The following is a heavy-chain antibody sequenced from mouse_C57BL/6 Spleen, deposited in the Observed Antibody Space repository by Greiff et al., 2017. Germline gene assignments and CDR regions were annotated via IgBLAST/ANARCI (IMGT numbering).Heavy chain of an antibody. J-gene: IGHJ1*03. Sequence: EVKLVESEGGLVQPGSSMKLSCTASGFTFSDYYMAWVRQVPEKGLEWVANINYDGSSTYYLDSLKSRFIISRDNAKNILYLQMSSLKSEDTATYYCERSTVVARGYFGVWGTGTTVTVSS. CDR2: INYDGSST. D-gene: IGHD1-1*01. CDR1: GFTFSDYY. V-gene: IGHV5-16*01. CDR3: ERSTVVARGYFGV.